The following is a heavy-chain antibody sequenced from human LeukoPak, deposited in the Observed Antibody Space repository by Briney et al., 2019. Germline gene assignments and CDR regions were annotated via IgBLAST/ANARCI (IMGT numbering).Heavy chain of an antibody. D-gene: IGHD6-13*01. CDR3: TKGGYTTYFDY. CDR1: GFTFSSYT. J-gene: IGHJ4*02. Sequence: GGSLRLSCAASGFTFSSYTMTWVRQAPGKGLEWVSTIRATAGTTYYEDSVKGRFTISRDNSKNTQWLQMNSLRVEDTAVYYCTKGGYTTYFDYWGQGTLVTVSS. CDR2: IRATAGTT. V-gene: IGHV3-23*01.